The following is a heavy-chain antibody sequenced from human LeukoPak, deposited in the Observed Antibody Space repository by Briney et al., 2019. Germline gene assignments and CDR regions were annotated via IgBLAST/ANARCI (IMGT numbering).Heavy chain of an antibody. Sequence: GGSLRLSCAASGFTFSSYAMSWVRQAPRKGLEWVSTISGSGSSTYYADSVKGRFTISRDNSKNTLYLQMNSLRAEDTAVYYCAKDGGLWVSAHWGDSWGRGTLVTVSS. V-gene: IGHV3-23*01. D-gene: IGHD7-27*01. J-gene: IGHJ4*02. CDR1: GFTFSSYA. CDR3: AKDGGLWVSAHWGDS. CDR2: ISGSGSST.